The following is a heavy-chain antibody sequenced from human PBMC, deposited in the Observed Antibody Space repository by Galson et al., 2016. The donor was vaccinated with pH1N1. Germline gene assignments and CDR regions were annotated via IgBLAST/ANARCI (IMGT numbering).Heavy chain of an antibody. CDR3: ARDWNSELGNWFDS. V-gene: IGHV4-31*03. D-gene: IGHD1/OR15-1a*01. CDR1: GGSISSGGYY. Sequence: TLSLTCTVSGGSISSGGYYWSWIRQHPGKGLEWIGYIYYSGSTYYNPSLKSRVTISVDTSKNHFSLKLNSVTAADTAVYYWARDWNSELGNWFDSWGQGTLVTVSS. CDR2: IYYSGST. J-gene: IGHJ5*01.